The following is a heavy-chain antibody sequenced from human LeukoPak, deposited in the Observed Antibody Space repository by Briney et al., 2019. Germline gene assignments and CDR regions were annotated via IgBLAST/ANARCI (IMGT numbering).Heavy chain of an antibody. CDR2: ISGSGGST. V-gene: IGHV3-23*01. CDR1: GFTFSSYA. D-gene: IGHD5-24*01. CDR3: AKDPPERWLPFDY. Sequence: GGSLRLSCAASGFTFSSYAMSWVRQAPGKGLEWVSAISGSGGSTYYADSVKGRFTISRDNSRNTLYLQMNSLRAEDMAVYYCAKDPPERWLPFDYWGQGTLVTVSS. J-gene: IGHJ4*02.